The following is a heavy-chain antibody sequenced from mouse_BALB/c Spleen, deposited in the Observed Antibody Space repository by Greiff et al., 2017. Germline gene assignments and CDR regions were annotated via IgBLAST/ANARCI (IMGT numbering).Heavy chain of an antibody. V-gene: IGHV5-6-5*01. D-gene: IGHD3-1*01. CDR1: GFTFSSYA. Sequence: EVQGVESGGGLVKPGGSLKLSCAASGFTFSSYAMSWVRQTPEKRLEWVASISSGGSTYYPDSVKGRFTISRDNARNILYLQMSSLRSEDTAMYYCARGQQLGLEYWGQGTSVTVSS. CDR3: ARGQQLGLEY. J-gene: IGHJ4*01. CDR2: ISSGGST.